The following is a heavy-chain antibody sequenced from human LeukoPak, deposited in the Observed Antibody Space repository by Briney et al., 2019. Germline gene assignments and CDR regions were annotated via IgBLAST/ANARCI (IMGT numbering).Heavy chain of an antibody. CDR1: GGSISSGDYY. Sequence: SQTLSLTCTVSGGSISSGDYYWSWIRQPPGKGLEWIGYIYYSGSTYYNPSLKSRVTISVDTPKNQFSLKLSSVTAADTAVYYCARYCSSTSCYTEGFDYWGQGTLVTVSS. J-gene: IGHJ4*02. V-gene: IGHV4-30-4*08. D-gene: IGHD2-2*02. CDR2: IYYSGST. CDR3: ARYCSSTSCYTEGFDY.